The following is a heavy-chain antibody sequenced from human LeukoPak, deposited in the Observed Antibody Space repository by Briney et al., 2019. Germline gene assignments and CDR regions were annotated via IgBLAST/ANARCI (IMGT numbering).Heavy chain of an antibody. CDR3: ARDPYSGSYGNYYYYFMDV. D-gene: IGHD1-26*01. CDR2: ITSGSSYI. J-gene: IGHJ6*03. CDR1: GFSFNTYG. V-gene: IGHV3-21*01. Sequence: GGSLRLSCAASGFSFNTYGMTWVRQAPGKGLEWVSSITSGSSYIYYADSVKGRFTISRDNAKNSLYLQMNSLRAEDTAVYYCARDPYSGSYGNYYYYFMDVWGKGTTVTISS.